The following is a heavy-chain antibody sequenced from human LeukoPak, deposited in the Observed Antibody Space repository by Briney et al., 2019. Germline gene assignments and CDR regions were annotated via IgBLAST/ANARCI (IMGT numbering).Heavy chain of an antibody. J-gene: IGHJ4*02. CDR1: GDSVSSGSYY. Sequence: SETLSLICTVSGDSVSSGSYYWSWFRQPPGKAPEWIGYVYSSGSTKYNPSLKSRVTISVETSKNQISQKLESVTAADTAVYYCTRGGGWLVDYWGQGTLATVSS. CDR2: VYSSGST. CDR3: TRGGGWLVDY. V-gene: IGHV4-61*01. D-gene: IGHD6-19*01.